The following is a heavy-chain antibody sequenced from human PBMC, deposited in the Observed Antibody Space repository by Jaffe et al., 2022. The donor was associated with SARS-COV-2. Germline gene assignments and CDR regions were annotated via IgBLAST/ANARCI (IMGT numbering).Heavy chain of an antibody. J-gene: IGHJ4*02. CDR3: GKNMKTGIEY. V-gene: IGHV3-30*18. D-gene: IGHD1-1*01. CDR1: GFTFAKYA. CDR2: ISSDGSEK. Sequence: QVQLMESGGDVVQPGRSLRLSCAASGFTFAKYAMHWVRQAPGKGLEWVAIISSDGSEKYYADSVKGRLTISRDNSRNMLYLQMSSLITEDTAVYYCGKNMKTGIEYWGQGTLVTVSS.